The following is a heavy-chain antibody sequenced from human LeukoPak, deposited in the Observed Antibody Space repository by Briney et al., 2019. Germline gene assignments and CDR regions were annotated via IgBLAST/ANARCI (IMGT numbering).Heavy chain of an antibody. D-gene: IGHD5-18*01. V-gene: IGHV4-34*01. Sequence: SETLSLTCAVYGGSFSGYYWSWIRQPPGKGLEWIGEINHSGSTNYNPSLKSRVTISVDTSKNQFSLKLSSVTAADTAVYYCVRVLSGYSYGFYYYYGMDVWGQGTTVTVSS. CDR1: GGSFSGYY. CDR2: INHSGST. J-gene: IGHJ6*02. CDR3: VRVLSGYSYGFYYYYGMDV.